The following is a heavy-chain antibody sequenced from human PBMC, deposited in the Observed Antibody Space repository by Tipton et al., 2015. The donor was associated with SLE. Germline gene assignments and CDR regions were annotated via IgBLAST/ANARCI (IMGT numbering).Heavy chain of an antibody. D-gene: IGHD3-10*01. CDR3: ARDIVGLLWFGETLFDY. CDR2: IYSGGST. CDR1: GFTVSSNY. Sequence: SLRLSCAASGFTVSSNYMSWVRQAPGKGLEWVSVIYSGGSTYYADSVKGRFTISRHNSKNTLYLQMNSLRAEDTAVYYCARDIVGLLWFGETLFDYWGQGTLVTVSS. J-gene: IGHJ4*02. V-gene: IGHV3-53*04.